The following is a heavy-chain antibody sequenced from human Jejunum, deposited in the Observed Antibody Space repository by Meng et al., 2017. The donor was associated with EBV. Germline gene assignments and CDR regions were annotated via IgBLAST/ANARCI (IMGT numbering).Heavy chain of an antibody. CDR1: GGSISGSY. CDR2: VYYTGGT. D-gene: IGHD6-13*01. Sequence: QGQLQGSGPGLVKPSETLSLTCTVSGGSISGSYWNWIRQSPGKGLEWIGYVYYTGGTNYNPSLRGRVTISVDTSKNQFSLNLISVTAADTAVYFCAREIPAAGKFDSWGQGALVTVSS. J-gene: IGHJ4*02. V-gene: IGHV4-59*01. CDR3: AREIPAAGKFDS.